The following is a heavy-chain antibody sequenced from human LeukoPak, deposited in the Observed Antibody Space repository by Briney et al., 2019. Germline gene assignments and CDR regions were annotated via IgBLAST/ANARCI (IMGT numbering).Heavy chain of an antibody. CDR3: ARDNGHYSSSLES. CDR1: GFTFSNYW. J-gene: IGHJ4*02. V-gene: IGHV3-7*01. Sequence: GGSLRLSCAASGFTFSNYWMSWVRQAPGEGLEWVANIRPDGSEKYYVDSVKGRFTISRDNAKNTLYLQMNSLRADDTAVYYCARDNGHYSSSLESWGQGTLVTVSS. CDR2: IRPDGSEK. D-gene: IGHD6-13*01.